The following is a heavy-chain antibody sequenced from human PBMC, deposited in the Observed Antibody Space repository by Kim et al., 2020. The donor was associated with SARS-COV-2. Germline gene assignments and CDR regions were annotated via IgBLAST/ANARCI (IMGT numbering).Heavy chain of an antibody. CDR3: ARDRTFSA. J-gene: IGHJ5*02. D-gene: IGHD1-1*01. V-gene: IGHV1-3*01. Sequence: KGNAKDSQKFQDRVTLTRDTTASTAYMELSSLKSEDTAVYYCARDRTFSAWGQGTLVTVSS. CDR2: KGNA.